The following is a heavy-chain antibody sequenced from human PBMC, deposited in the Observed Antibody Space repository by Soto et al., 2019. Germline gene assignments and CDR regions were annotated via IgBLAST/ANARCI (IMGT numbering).Heavy chain of an antibody. Sequence: QLLQSGGGLVQPGGSLTLSCAASGFTFGTTDMSWVRQAPGEGLEWVSTIDGSGGITYYADSVKGRFTISRDNSRNTVYLQMNSLRGDDTARYYSVKNSGWFNTWGQGALVTVSS. D-gene: IGHD3-10*01. CDR3: VKNSGWFNT. V-gene: IGHV3-23*01. CDR1: GFTFGTTD. J-gene: IGHJ5*02. CDR2: IDGSGGIT.